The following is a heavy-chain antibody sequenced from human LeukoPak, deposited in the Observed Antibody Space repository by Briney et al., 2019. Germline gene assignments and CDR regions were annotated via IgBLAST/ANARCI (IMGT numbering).Heavy chain of an antibody. CDR3: ARGIRWASDY. J-gene: IGHJ4*02. V-gene: IGHV3-64*01. CDR1: GFTFSSYG. D-gene: IGHD4-23*01. CDR2: ITSDGGTT. Sequence: GGSLRLSCEASGFTFSSYGMVWVRQAPGTGLEYVSGITSDGGTTYYGNSVKGRFTISRDNSKDTLYLQMGSLRSEDMAVFYCARGIRWASDYWGQGTLVTVAS.